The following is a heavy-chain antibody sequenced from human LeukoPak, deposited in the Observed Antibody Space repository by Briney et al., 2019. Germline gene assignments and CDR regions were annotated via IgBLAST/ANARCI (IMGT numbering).Heavy chain of an antibody. V-gene: IGHV3-30*02. J-gene: IGHJ4*02. D-gene: IGHD4-17*01. CDR3: AKETCDRDKNDYGDYDFDY. Sequence: PGGSLRLSCAASGFTFSSYGMHWVRQAPGKGLEWVAFIRYDGSNKYYADSVKGRFTISRDNSKNTLYLQMNSLRAEDTAVYYCAKETCDRDKNDYGDYDFDYWGQGTLVTVSS. CDR2: IRYDGSNK. CDR1: GFTFSSYG.